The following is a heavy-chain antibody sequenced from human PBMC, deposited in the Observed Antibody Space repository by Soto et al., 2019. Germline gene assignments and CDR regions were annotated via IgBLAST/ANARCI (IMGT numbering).Heavy chain of an antibody. Sequence: PGGSLRLSCAASGFTFSDYYMTWVRQAPGKGLEWISYISSTGRTIYYADSVKGRFTISRDNAKNSLYLQVNSLRAEDTAFYYGGRSILEYCSVVTGIAYGGQGTLFTASP. D-gene: IGHD2-15*01. V-gene: IGHV3-11*01. CDR2: ISSTGRTI. J-gene: IGHJ4*02. CDR1: GFTFSDYY. CDR3: GRSILEYCSVVTGIAY.